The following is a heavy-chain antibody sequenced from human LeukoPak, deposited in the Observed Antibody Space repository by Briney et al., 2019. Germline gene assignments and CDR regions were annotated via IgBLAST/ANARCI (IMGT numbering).Heavy chain of an antibody. CDR3: ASHTGAGVAFRPFHI. CDR1: GFTFSSYW. CDR2: IKPDGGEK. D-gene: IGHD2-8*01. V-gene: IGHV3-7*01. Sequence: GGSLRLSCAASGFTFSSYWMSWVRQAPGKGLEWVANIKPDGGEKHYEDSVKGRFTISRDNAKNSLYLQLNSLRPGDAAVYYCASHTGAGVAFRPFHIWGQGTMVTVSS. J-gene: IGHJ3*02.